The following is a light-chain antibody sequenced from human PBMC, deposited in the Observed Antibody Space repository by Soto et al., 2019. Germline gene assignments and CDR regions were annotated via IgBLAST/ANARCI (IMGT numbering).Light chain of an antibody. CDR2: GGS. V-gene: IGKV3-20*01. Sequence: EIPLTQSPGTLSLSPGETATLSCRASQSVTSTYLAWYQQRPGQSPRLIIYGGSTRATGFPDRFSGGGSGTDFTLTISRLEPEDSAVYYCHCQQFDSSRIYSFGQGTKLEI. CDR1: QSVTSTY. CDR3: QQFDSSRIYS. J-gene: IGKJ2*03.